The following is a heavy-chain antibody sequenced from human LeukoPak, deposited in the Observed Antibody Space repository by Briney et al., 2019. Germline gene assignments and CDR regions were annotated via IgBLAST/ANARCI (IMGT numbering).Heavy chain of an antibody. D-gene: IGHD3-10*01. V-gene: IGHV4-39*02. J-gene: IGHJ6*02. CDR2: IYYSGTT. Sequence: SETLSLTCTVSGGSISSSTYYWGWIRQPPGEGLEWIANIYYSGTTHYNPSLNSRVTISVDTSKNPFSLRPCSVTAADTAVYYCARLPSGSGSRYYYGMDVWGQGTTVTVSS. CDR3: ARLPSGSGSRYYYGMDV. CDR1: GGSISSSTYY.